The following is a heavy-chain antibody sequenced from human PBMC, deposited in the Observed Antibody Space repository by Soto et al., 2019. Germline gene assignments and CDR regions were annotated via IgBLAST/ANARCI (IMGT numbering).Heavy chain of an antibody. J-gene: IGHJ6*02. CDR3: ARGARWGGMDV. V-gene: IGHV1-3*02. D-gene: IGHD1-26*01. CDR1: GYTFTSYA. Sequence: QVQLVQSGAEVKKPGASVKVSCKASGYTFTSYAMHWVRQGPGQRLEWMGWSKAGNGNTEYSQESQGRVTITRDTAASTAYMELSSLRSEDMAVYSCARGARWGGMDVWGQGTTVTVSS. CDR2: SKAGNGNT.